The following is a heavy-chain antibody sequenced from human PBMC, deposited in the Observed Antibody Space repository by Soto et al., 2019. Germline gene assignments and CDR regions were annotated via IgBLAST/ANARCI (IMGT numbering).Heavy chain of an antibody. V-gene: IGHV1-3*01. CDR2: INVANDNT. Sequence: ASVKVSCKASGYTFTSYAIHWVRQAPGQRPEWMGWINVANDNTKYSQKFQGRVTITRDTSASTAYMELSSLRSEDTAVYYCARDDVAGSFDFWGQGTLVTVSS. J-gene: IGHJ4*02. CDR1: GYTFTSYA. D-gene: IGHD6-19*01. CDR3: ARDDVAGSFDF.